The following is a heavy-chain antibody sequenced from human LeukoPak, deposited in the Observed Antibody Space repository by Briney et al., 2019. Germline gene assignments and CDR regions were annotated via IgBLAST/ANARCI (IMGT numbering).Heavy chain of an antibody. D-gene: IGHD4-17*01. CDR2: IWYDGSNK. V-gene: IGHV3-33*01. CDR3: ARGGDYGDAFDI. CDR1: GFTFSSYG. Sequence: GRSLRLSCAASGFTFSSYGMHWVRQAPGKGLEWVAVIWYDGSNKYYADSVKGRFTISRDNSKNTLYLQMNSLRAEDTAVYDCARGGDYGDAFDIWGQGTMVTVSS. J-gene: IGHJ3*02.